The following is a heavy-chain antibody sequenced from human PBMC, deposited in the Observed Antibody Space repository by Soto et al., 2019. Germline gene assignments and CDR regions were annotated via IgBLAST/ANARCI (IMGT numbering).Heavy chain of an antibody. D-gene: IGHD2-2*01. J-gene: IGHJ5*02. CDR2: ISAYNGNT. CDR1: GYTFTSYG. CDR3: ARERSPGSAAATTYNWFDP. Sequence: ASVKVSCKASGYTFTSYGISWVRQAPGQGLEWMGWISAYNGNTNYAQKLQGRVTMTTDTSTSTAYMELRSLRSDDTAVYYCARERSPGSAAATTYNWFDPWGQGTLVTVSS. V-gene: IGHV1-18*01.